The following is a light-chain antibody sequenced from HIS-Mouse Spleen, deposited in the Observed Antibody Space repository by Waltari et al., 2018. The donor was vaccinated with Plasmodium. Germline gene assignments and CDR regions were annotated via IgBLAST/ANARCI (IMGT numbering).Light chain of an antibody. CDR3: NSRDSSGNHQV. V-gene: IGLV3-19*01. CDR1: SLRRYH. J-gene: IGLJ3*02. CDR2: GKN. Sequence: SSELTQDPAVSVALGQTVRITCPGDSLRRYHASWYQQKPGQAPVLVIYGKNNRPTGIPDRFSGSSSGNTASLTITGAQAEDEADYYCNSRDSSGNHQVFGGGTKLTVL.